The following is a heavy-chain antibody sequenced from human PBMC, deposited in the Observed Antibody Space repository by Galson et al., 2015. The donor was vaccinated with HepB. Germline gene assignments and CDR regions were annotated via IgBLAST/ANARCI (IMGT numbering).Heavy chain of an antibody. J-gene: IGHJ4*02. Sequence: SLRLSCAASGFSFSDYWMSWVRQAPGKGLEWVANINQDGSEKYSVDSVRGRFTISRDNAKNSLYLQVNNLRAEDTAVYYCARDEDNYIWGSSRYGYYFHYWGQGILVTVSS. CDR3: ARDEDNYIWGSSRYGYYFHY. V-gene: IGHV3-7*01. CDR2: INQDGSEK. D-gene: IGHD3-16*02. CDR1: GFSFSDYW.